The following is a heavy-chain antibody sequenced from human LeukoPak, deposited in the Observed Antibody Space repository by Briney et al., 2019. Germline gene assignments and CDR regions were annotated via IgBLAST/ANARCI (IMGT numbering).Heavy chain of an antibody. CDR3: ARDGVVGATGVDY. Sequence: GGSLRLSCAASGFTVSSNYMSWVRQAPGKGLEWVSVIYSGGSTYYADSVKGRFTISRDNSKNTLYLQMNSLRAEDTAVYYCARDGVVGATGVDYWGQGALVTVSS. V-gene: IGHV3-66*01. CDR2: IYSGGST. D-gene: IGHD1-26*01. CDR1: GFTVSSNY. J-gene: IGHJ4*02.